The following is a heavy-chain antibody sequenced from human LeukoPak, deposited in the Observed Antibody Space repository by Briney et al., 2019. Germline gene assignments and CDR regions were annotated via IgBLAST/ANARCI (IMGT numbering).Heavy chain of an antibody. CDR1: GFTFSSYA. V-gene: IGHV3-30-3*01. Sequence: PGGSLRLSCAASGFTFSSYAMHWVCQAPGKGLEWVAVISYDGSNKYYADSVKGRFTISRDNSKNTLYLQMNSLRAEDTAVYYYAREPIAAAGNGPFDYWGQGTLVTVSS. CDR2: ISYDGSNK. J-gene: IGHJ4*02. D-gene: IGHD6-13*01. CDR3: AREPIAAAGNGPFDY.